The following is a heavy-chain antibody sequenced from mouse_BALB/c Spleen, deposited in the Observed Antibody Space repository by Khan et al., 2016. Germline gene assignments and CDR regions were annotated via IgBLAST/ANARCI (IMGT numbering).Heavy chain of an antibody. Sequence: VQLQESGPGLVKPSQSLSLTCTVTGYSITSDYAWNWIRQFPGNKLEWMAYISYSGSTSYNPSLKSRISITRDTSKNQFFLQLISVTTEDTATCYCARNWDAIDYWGQGTSVTASS. CDR2: ISYSGST. CDR3: ARNWDAIDY. J-gene: IGHJ4*01. D-gene: IGHD4-1*01. V-gene: IGHV3-2*02. CDR1: GYSITSDYA.